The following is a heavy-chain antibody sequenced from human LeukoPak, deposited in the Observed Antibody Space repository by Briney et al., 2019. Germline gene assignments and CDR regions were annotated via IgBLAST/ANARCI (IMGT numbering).Heavy chain of an antibody. J-gene: IGHJ4*02. V-gene: IGHV4-61*02. Sequence: SETLSLTCTVSGGSISSGSYYWSWIRQPAGKGLEWIGRIYTSGSTNYNPSLKSRVTISIDTSKNQFSLKLSSVTAADTAVYYCARGDGYNQYYFDYWGQGTLVTVSS. CDR2: IYTSGST. D-gene: IGHD5-24*01. CDR1: GGSISSGSYY. CDR3: ARGDGYNQYYFDY.